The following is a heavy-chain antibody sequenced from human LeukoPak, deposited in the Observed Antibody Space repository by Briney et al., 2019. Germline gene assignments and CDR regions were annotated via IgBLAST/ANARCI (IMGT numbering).Heavy chain of an antibody. V-gene: IGHV1-69*13. CDR1: GGTLSTST. J-gene: IGHJ6*02. Sequence: SVTVSFMASGGTLSTSTISWVRQAPGQGLEWMGGVIPIFGEANYAQKFQGRVTITADESTTTASMELSSLKSEDTAVYFCARSSRNLYGMDVWGQGTTVTVSS. D-gene: IGHD6-13*01. CDR2: VIPIFGEA. CDR3: ARSSRNLYGMDV.